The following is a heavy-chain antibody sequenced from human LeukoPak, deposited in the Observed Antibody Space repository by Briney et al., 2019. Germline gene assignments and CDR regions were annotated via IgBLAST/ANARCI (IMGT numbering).Heavy chain of an antibody. V-gene: IGHV4-59*01. J-gene: IGHJ6*02. Sequence: SETLSLTCTVSGGSISGYYWSWIRQPPGKALEWIGYMYYSGPTNYNPSLKSRVTISVDTSKNQFSLKLSSVTAADTAVYYCARGHYGMDVWGQGTTVTVSS. CDR2: MYYSGPT. CDR3: ARGHYGMDV. CDR1: GGSISGYY.